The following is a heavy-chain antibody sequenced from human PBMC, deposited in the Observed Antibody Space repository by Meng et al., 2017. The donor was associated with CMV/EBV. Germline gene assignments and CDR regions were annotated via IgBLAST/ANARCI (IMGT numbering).Heavy chain of an antibody. V-gene: IGHV4-39*07. CDR1: GGSIYSSTFY. J-gene: IGHJ4*02. CDR2: IYFGGNT. D-gene: IGHD6-6*01. Sequence: GSLRLSCTVSGGSIYSSTFYWGWIRQPPGKGLEWIGSIYFGGNTYYNPSFKSRVTISIDTSKNQFSLRLSSVTAADTAVYYCARDIGGRRIAARPDYWGQGTLVTVSS. CDR3: ARDIGGRRIAARPDY.